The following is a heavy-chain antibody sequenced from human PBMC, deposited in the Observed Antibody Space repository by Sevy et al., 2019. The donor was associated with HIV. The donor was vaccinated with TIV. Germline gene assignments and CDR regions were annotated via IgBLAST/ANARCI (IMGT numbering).Heavy chain of an antibody. CDR1: GYTFTGYY. J-gene: IGHJ6*02. Sequence: ASVKASCKASGYTFTGYYMHWVRQAPGQGLEWMGWINPNSGGTNYAQKFQGRVTMTRDTSISTAYMELSRLRSDDTAVYYCARGDTDIVLMEDYYYGMDVWGQGTTVTVSS. D-gene: IGHD2-8*01. V-gene: IGHV1-2*02. CDR2: INPNSGGT. CDR3: ARGDTDIVLMEDYYYGMDV.